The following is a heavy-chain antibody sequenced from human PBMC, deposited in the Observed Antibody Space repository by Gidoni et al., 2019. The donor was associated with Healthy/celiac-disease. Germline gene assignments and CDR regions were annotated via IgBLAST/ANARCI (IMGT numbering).Heavy chain of an antibody. Sequence: QITLKESGPTLVKPTQTLTLTCTFSGFSLSTSGVGVGWIRQPPGKALEWLALIYWNDDKRYSPSLKSRRTITKDTSKNQVVLTMTNMDPVDTATYYCAHRRREQWLPTFDYWGQGTLVTVSS. CDR1: GFSLSTSGVG. CDR3: AHRRREQWLPTFDY. D-gene: IGHD6-19*01. CDR2: IYWNDDK. J-gene: IGHJ4*02. V-gene: IGHV2-5*01.